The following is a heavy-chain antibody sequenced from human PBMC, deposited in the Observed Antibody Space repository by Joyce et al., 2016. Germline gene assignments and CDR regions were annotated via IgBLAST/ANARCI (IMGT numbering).Heavy chain of an antibody. Sequence: QVQLVESGGGVVQPGRSLRLSCAASGFTVRSYGMHWVRQAPGKGLEWVAIISYDGSNKYYADSVKGRFTISRDNPKNTLYLQVNSLRAEDTAVYYCAKDPREYSRGFHWYFDLWGRGTLVSVSS. J-gene: IGHJ2*01. CDR3: AKDPREYSRGFHWYFDL. D-gene: IGHD5-18*01. CDR2: ISYDGSNK. CDR1: GFTVRSYG. V-gene: IGHV3-30*18.